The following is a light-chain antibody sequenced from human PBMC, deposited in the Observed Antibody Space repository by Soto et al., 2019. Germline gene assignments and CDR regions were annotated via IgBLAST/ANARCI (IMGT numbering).Light chain of an antibody. CDR2: EVS. J-gene: IGLJ1*01. CDR3: SSYAGNNIFYV. CDR1: SNDVGGYNF. Sequence: QPVLAQPPSASGSPGQSGSISCAGTSNDVGGYNFVSWYQQHPGKAPKLMIFEVSKRPSGVPDRFSGSKSGNTASLTVSGLQAEDEADYYCSSYAGNNIFYVFGTGTKVTVL. V-gene: IGLV2-8*01.